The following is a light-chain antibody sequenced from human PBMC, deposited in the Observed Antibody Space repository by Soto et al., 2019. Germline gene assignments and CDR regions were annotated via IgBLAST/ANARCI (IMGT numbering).Light chain of an antibody. Sequence: QSVLTQPPSASGTPGQRVTISCSGGTSNIGSNTVNWYQQLPGTAPKLLIYSNNQRPSGVPGRFSGSKSGTSASLAISGLQSEDEADYYCAAWDDSLNGRVFGTGTKLTVL. CDR1: TSNIGSNT. CDR3: AAWDDSLNGRV. V-gene: IGLV1-44*01. CDR2: SNN. J-gene: IGLJ1*01.